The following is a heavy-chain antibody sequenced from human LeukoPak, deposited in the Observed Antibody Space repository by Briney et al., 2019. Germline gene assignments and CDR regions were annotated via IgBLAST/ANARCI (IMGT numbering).Heavy chain of an antibody. Sequence: HPGGSLRLSCAASGFTFSSYGMHWVRQAPGKGLEWVAVISYDGSNKYYADSVKGRFTISRDNSKNTLYLQMNSLRAEDTAVYYCAKDLGYSGYDQFDYWGQGTLVTVSS. CDR1: GFTFSSYG. CDR3: AKDLGYSGYDQFDY. V-gene: IGHV3-30*18. CDR2: ISYDGSNK. D-gene: IGHD5-12*01. J-gene: IGHJ4*02.